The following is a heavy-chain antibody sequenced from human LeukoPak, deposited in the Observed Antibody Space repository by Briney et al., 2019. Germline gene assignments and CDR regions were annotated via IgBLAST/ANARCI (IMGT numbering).Heavy chain of an antibody. CDR3: ARGSPNYYDSSGYGYYYYMDV. CDR2: IYYSGNT. CDR1: GVSISSSNSY. V-gene: IGHV4-39*01. J-gene: IGHJ6*03. Sequence: TSETLSLTCTVSGVSISSSNSYWGWIRQPPGKGLEWIGSIYYSGNTYYNASLKSQVSISIDTSKNQFSLKLTSVTAADTAVYYCARGSPNYYDSSGYGYYYYMDVWGKGTTVTISS. D-gene: IGHD3-22*01.